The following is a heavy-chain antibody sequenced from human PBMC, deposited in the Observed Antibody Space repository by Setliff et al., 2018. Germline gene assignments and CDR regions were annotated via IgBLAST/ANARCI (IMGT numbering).Heavy chain of an antibody. CDR3: SSYLVS. V-gene: IGHV3-7*01. D-gene: IGHD2-21*01. J-gene: IGHJ4*02. Sequence: GGSLRLSCAASGFTFSDHYMDWARQAPGKGLEWVANIKEDGSQRNYVDAVRGRFTVSRDNARNLLYLQMNSLRVDDTAVYYCSSYLVSWGQGALVTVSS. CDR1: GFTFSDHY. CDR2: IKEDGSQR.